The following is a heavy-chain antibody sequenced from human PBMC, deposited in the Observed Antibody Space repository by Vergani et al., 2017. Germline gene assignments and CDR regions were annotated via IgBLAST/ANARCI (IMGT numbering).Heavy chain of an antibody. Sequence: EVQLVESGGGLVQPGGSLRLSCAASGFTFSSYAMSWVRQAPGKGLEWVSALSGSGGSTYYAASVKGRFTISRDNSKNTLYLQMNSLRSEDTAVYYCAKAYDFWSGYVGLDYWGQGTLVTVSS. J-gene: IGHJ4*02. D-gene: IGHD3-3*01. CDR1: GFTFSSYA. V-gene: IGHV3-23*04. CDR2: LSGSGGST. CDR3: AKAYDFWSGYVGLDY.